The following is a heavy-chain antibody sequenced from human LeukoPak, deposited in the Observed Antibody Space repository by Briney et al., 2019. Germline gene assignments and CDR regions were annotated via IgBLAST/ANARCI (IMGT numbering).Heavy chain of an antibody. Sequence: ASVTVSCKASGGTFSSYAISWVRQAPGQGLEWMGGIIPIFGTANYAQKFQGRVTITADESTSTAYMELSSLRSEDTAVYYCARDSYYGSGNDYFDYWGQGTLVTVSS. J-gene: IGHJ4*02. CDR1: GGTFSSYA. V-gene: IGHV1-69*01. CDR2: IIPIFGTA. D-gene: IGHD3-10*01. CDR3: ARDSYYGSGNDYFDY.